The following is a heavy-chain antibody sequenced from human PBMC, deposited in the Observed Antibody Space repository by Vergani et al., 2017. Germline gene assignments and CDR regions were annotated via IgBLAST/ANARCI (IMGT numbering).Heavy chain of an antibody. V-gene: IGHV4-34*01. CDR1: GGSFSGYY. CDR3: ARACPVAAAGTDNNWFDP. J-gene: IGHJ5*02. Sequence: QVQLQQWGAGLLKPSETLSLTCAVYGGSFSGYYWSWIRQPPGKGLEWIGEINHSGSTNYNPSLKSRVTISVDTAKNQFSLKLSSVTAGDTAVYYCARACPVAAAGTDNNWFDPWGQGTLVTVSS. CDR2: INHSGST. D-gene: IGHD6-13*01.